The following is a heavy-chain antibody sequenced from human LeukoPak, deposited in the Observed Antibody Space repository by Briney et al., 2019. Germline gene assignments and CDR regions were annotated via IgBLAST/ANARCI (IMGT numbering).Heavy chain of an antibody. CDR3: ARAFSSPNWFAP. D-gene: IGHD6-13*01. CDR2: IKEDGSAK. V-gene: IGHV3-7*04. CDR1: GFTFSSYW. Sequence: GESLRLSCAASGFTFSSYWMNWVRQAPGKGLEWVANIKEDGSAKYYVDSLKGRFTISRDNAKNSLYLQMNSLRAEDTAVYYCARAFSSPNWFAPWGQGTLVTVSS. J-gene: IGHJ5*02.